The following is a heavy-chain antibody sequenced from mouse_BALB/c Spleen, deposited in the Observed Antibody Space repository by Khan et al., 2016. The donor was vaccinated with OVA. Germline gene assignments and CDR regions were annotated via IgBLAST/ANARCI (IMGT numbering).Heavy chain of an antibody. D-gene: IGHD4-1*01. Sequence: EVQLVESGADLVRPGGSLKLSCAASGFTFSAYGMSWVRQSPDKRLEWVATINSDGYYTYYPHSLKGRFIISRDNAKNTLYLQMRSLTSEDTGKYYGGSHLTGSFGYWGQGTLVTVSA. V-gene: IGHV5-6*01. CDR3: GSHLTGSFGY. CDR1: GFTFSAYG. CDR2: INSDGYYT. J-gene: IGHJ3*01.